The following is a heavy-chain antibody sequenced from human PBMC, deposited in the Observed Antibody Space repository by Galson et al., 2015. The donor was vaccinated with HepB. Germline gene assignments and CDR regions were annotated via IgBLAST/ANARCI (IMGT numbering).Heavy chain of an antibody. CDR3: ARSLGRRGVDPQPYYFDY. Sequence: SLRLSCAASGFTFSAYAMIWVRQAPGKGLEWVSYINVGSTTMYYADSVKGRFIISRDNAKNLLYLQMNSLRDADTAVYYCARSLGRRGVDPQPYYFDYWGQGTLVTVSS. CDR1: GFTFSAYA. D-gene: IGHD3-10*01. V-gene: IGHV3-48*02. CDR2: INVGSTTM. J-gene: IGHJ4*02.